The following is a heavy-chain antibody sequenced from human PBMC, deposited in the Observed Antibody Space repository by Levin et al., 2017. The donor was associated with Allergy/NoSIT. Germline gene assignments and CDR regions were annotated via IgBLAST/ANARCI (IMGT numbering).Heavy chain of an antibody. Sequence: GETTVYVDSVKGRFTVSRDNSKNTLYLHMNDLRAEDTAVYFCTKKSVSHYAFDYNFFDPWGQGTLVTVSS. CDR2: GETT. D-gene: IGHD3-16*01. CDR3: TKKSVSHYAFDYNFFDP. J-gene: IGHJ5*02. V-gene: IGHV3-23*01.